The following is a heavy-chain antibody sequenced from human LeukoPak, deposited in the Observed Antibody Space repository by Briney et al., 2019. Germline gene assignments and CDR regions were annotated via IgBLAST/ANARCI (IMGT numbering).Heavy chain of an antibody. D-gene: IGHD1-26*01. Sequence: SETLSLTCTVSGGSISSYYWSWLRQPPGKRLEWSGYIYYSGSTNYNPSLKSRVTISVDTSKNQFSLKLSSVTAADTAVYYCAGVIRGGAEDYWGQGTLVTVSS. CDR3: AGVIRGGAEDY. CDR1: GGSISSYY. J-gene: IGHJ4*02. V-gene: IGHV4-59*01. CDR2: IYYSGST.